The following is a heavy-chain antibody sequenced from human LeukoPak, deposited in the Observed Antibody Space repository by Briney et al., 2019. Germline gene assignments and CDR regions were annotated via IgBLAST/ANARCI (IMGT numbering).Heavy chain of an antibody. V-gene: IGHV3-7*01. CDR3: ARDGDYYYDSSGYFY. CDR2: IKQDGSEK. Sequence: GGSLRLSCAASGFTFSSYWMSWVRQAPGKGLEWVANIKQDGSEKYYVDSVKGRLTISRDNAKNSLYLQMNSLRAEDTAVYYCARDGDYYYDSSGYFYWGQGTLVTVSS. D-gene: IGHD3-22*01. CDR1: GFTFSSYW. J-gene: IGHJ4*02.